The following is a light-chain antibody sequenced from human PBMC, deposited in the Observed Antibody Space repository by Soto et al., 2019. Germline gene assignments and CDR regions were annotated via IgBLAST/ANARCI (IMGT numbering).Light chain of an antibody. V-gene: IGKV3-15*01. CDR1: QSVSSN. CDR2: GAP. CDR3: QQYNYWPT. J-gene: IGKJ1*01. Sequence: EIVMTQSPATLSVSPGERAILSCRASQSVSSNLAWYQQKPGQAPRLLIYGAPTRATGIPARFSGSGSGTEFTLTISSLQSEDFAVYYCQQYNYWPTFGQGTKVEIK.